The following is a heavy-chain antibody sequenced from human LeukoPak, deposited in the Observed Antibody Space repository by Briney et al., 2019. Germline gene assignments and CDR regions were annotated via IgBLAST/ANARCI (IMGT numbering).Heavy chain of an antibody. CDR2: IYTSGST. CDR3: ARQSFAPFQVGPETPIES. J-gene: IGHJ4*02. CDR1: GGSISSYY. Sequence: PSETLSLTCTVSGGSISSYYWSWIRQPAGEGLEWIGRIYTSGSTSYNPSLKSRVTMSVDTSKSQFSLKLTSVTAADTAVYYCARQSFAPFQVGPETPIESWGQGTLVTVSS. D-gene: IGHD1-26*01. V-gene: IGHV4-4*07.